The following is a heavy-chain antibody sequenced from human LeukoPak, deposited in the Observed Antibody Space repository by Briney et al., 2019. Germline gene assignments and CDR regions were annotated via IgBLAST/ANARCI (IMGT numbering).Heavy chain of an antibody. CDR1: GFIFTKYG. V-gene: IGHV3-33*01. J-gene: IGHJ4*02. D-gene: IGHD4-23*01. CDR2: IWYDGSQK. Sequence: GGSLRLSCAASGFIFTKYGMHWVRQAPGKGLEGVAIIWYDGSQKHYADSVKGRFAISRDDSNNILYLAMNSLTAEDTAIYCGRVGYGGYSVPIDYWGQGTLVTVSS. CDR3: GRVGYGGYSVPIDY.